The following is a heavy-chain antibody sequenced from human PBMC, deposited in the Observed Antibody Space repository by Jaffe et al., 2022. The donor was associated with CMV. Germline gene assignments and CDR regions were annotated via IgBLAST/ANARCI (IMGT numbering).Heavy chain of an antibody. CDR1: GYTFTSYG. CDR2: ISAYNGNT. D-gene: IGHD3-10*01. J-gene: IGHJ6*03. V-gene: IGHV1-18*04. CDR3: ARDFHSRPLGTMVRGVPVGYYMDV. Sequence: QVQLVQSGAEVKKPGASVKVSCKASGYTFTSYGISWVRQAPGQGLEWMGWISAYNGNTNYAQKLQGRVTMTTDTSTSTAYMELRSLRSDDTAVYYCARDFHSRPLGTMVRGVPVGYYMDVWGKGTTVTVSS.